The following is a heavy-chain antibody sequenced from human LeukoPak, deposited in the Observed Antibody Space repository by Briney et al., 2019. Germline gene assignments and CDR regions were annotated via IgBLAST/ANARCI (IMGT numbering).Heavy chain of an antibody. CDR1: AGSINNTSYY. Sequence: NTSETLSLTCSVSAGSINNTSYYWGWSRQPPGKGLEWIADVYYSGTTYYSPSLQSRLSVSLDTSKHQFFLRLNSMTAADTAVYYCNLWGIASPESPLTDFWGLGTLVIVSS. D-gene: IGHD6-13*01. CDR2: VYYSGTT. CDR3: NLWGIASPESPLTDF. V-gene: IGHV4-39*07. J-gene: IGHJ4*02.